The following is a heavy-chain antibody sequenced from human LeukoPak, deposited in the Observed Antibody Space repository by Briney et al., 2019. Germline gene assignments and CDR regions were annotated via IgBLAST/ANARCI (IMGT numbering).Heavy chain of an antibody. CDR3: ATLSRSGSWYRGWFDP. J-gene: IGHJ5*02. CDR1: GYTFTGYY. D-gene: IGHD6-13*01. CDR2: INPKSGGT. V-gene: IGHV1-2*02. Sequence: GASVKVSCKASGYTFTGYYIHWVRQAPGQGLEWMGWINPKSGGTIYAQKFQGRVTMTEDTSTDTAYMELSSLRSEDTAVYYCATLSRSGSWYRGWFDPWGQGTLVTVSS.